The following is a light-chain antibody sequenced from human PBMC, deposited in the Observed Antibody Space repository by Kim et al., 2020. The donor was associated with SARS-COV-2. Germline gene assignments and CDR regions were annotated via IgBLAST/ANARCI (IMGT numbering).Light chain of an antibody. CDR2: AAT. J-gene: IGKJ4*01. Sequence: DIQMTQSPSSVSASVGDRVTITCRASQDISSRLSWYQQKPGKGPKLLVYAATSLQSGVPSRFSGSGSGTDFTLTISSLQPEDFATYSCQQADSLPLTFGGGTKVDIK. CDR1: QDISSR. CDR3: QQADSLPLT. V-gene: IGKV1-12*01.